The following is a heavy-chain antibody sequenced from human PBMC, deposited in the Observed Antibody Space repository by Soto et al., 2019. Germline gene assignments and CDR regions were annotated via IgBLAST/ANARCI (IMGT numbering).Heavy chain of an antibody. CDR2: TYYRSQWYS. V-gene: IGHV6-1*01. D-gene: IGHD4-4*01. CDR1: VDSVSSNSAA. J-gene: IGHJ5*01. CDR3: ARDRYRNALIDS. Sequence: SQTLSLTCAISVDSVSSNSAAWNLIRQSPSRGLEWLGRTYYRSQWYSDYALSVKGRISINPDTSKNQFSLQLNSVTPEDTAVYYCARDRYRNALIDSWGQGTRVT.